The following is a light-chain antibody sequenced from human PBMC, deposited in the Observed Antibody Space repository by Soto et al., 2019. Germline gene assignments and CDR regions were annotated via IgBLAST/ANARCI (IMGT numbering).Light chain of an antibody. CDR2: GAS. V-gene: IGKV3-11*01. CDR3: QQYNTWTWT. Sequence: EIVLTQSPATLSLSPGERATLSCRASQSVANYLAWYQQKPGQAPRLLIYGASNRATGIPARFSGSGSGTDFTLTISSLEPEDFAVYYCQQYNTWTWTFGQGTRVEVK. J-gene: IGKJ1*01. CDR1: QSVANY.